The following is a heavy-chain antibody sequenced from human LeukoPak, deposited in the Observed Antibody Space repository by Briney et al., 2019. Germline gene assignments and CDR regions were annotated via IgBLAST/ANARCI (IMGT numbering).Heavy chain of an antibody. V-gene: IGHV4-39*07. CDR1: GGSISSSSYY. D-gene: IGHD3-22*01. Sequence: SETLSLTCTVSGGSISSSSYYWGWIRQPPGKGLEWIGSIYYSGSTYYNPSLKSRVTISVDTSKNQFSLKLSSVTAADTAVYYCARVSLGYYDSSGYLFDYWGQGTLVTVSS. CDR2: IYYSGST. J-gene: IGHJ4*02. CDR3: ARVSLGYYDSSGYLFDY.